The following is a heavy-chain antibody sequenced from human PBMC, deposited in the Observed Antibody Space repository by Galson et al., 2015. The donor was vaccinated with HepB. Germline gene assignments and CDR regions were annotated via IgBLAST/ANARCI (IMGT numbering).Heavy chain of an antibody. J-gene: IGHJ4*02. Sequence: SLRLSCAASGFIFSSHAMHWVRQAPGKGLEWVALIPYDGSNKYYADSVKGRFTVSRDDSKNTLFLYMDSLRPEDTAVYYCARDDDPEGGRYNNFAAADYWGQGTLGTVSS. V-gene: IGHV3-30-3*01. D-gene: IGHD4-11*01. CDR3: ARDDDPEGGRYNNFAAADY. CDR2: IPYDGSNK. CDR1: GFIFSSHA.